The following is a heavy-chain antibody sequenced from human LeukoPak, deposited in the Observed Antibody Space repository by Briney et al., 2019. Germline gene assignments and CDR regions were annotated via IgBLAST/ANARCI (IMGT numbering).Heavy chain of an antibody. D-gene: IGHD3-10*01. J-gene: IGHJ4*02. CDR2: INSDGSST. CDR1: GFTFSSYW. Sequence: GGSLRLSCAASGFTFSSYWMHWVRQAPGKGLVWVSRINSDGSSTTYADSVKGRFTISRDNAKNSLYLQMNSLRAEDTALYYCAKESAVYYYGSGSYPHPLDYWGQGTLVTVSS. CDR3: AKESAVYYYGSGSYPHPLDY. V-gene: IGHV3-74*01.